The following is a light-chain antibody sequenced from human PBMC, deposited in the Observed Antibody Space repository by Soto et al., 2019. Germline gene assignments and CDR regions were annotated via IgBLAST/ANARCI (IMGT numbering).Light chain of an antibody. CDR1: QSVSSSY. V-gene: IGKV3-20*01. Sequence: EIVLTQSPGTLSLPPGERATLSCRASQSVSSSYLAWYQQKPGQAPRLLIYGASSRATGIPDRFSGSGSGTDFTLTISRLEPEDFAVYYCQQYGSSGTFGQGTKVDI. CDR3: QQYGSSGT. CDR2: GAS. J-gene: IGKJ1*01.